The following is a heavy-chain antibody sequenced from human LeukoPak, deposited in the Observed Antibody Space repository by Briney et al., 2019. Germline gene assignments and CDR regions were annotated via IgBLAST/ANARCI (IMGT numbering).Heavy chain of an antibody. CDR2: IYFSGST. J-gene: IGHJ4*02. V-gene: IGHV4-59*08. D-gene: IGHD6-19*01. CDR1: GGSISSFY. CDR3: AKGTSSGWYYFDY. Sequence: PSETLSLTCTVSGGSISSFYWSWFYWSWIRQPPGKGLEWIGYIYFSGSTNYNPSLKSRVTISVDTSKNQCSLKLDSVTAADTAVYYCAKGTSSGWYYFDYWGQGTLVTVSS.